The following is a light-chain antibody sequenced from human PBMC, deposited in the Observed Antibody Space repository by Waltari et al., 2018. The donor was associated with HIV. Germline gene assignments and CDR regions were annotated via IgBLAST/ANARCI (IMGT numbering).Light chain of an antibody. CDR2: EVT. CDR1: SSDVGNYNL. V-gene: IGLV2-23*02. J-gene: IGLJ1*01. CDR3: CSYAGSPYV. Sequence: HSALTQPASVSGSPGQSITISCTGTSSDVGNYNLVSWYQQHPGKAPKLIIYEVTKRPSGISNRFSGSKSGNTASLTISGLQAEDEADYYCCSYAGSPYVLGSGTKLTVL.